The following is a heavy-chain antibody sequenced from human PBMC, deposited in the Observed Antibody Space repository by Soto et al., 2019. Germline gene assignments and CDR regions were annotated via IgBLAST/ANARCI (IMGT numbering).Heavy chain of an antibody. V-gene: IGHV3-30*18. Sequence: GGSLRLSCAASGFTFSSYGMHWVRQAPGKGLEWVAVISYDGSNKYYADSVKGRFTISRDNSKNTLYLQMNSLRAEDTAVYYCAKGRSSTIGDAFDIWGQGTMVTVSS. D-gene: IGHD2-2*01. CDR2: ISYDGSNK. CDR1: GFTFSSYG. J-gene: IGHJ3*02. CDR3: AKGRSSTIGDAFDI.